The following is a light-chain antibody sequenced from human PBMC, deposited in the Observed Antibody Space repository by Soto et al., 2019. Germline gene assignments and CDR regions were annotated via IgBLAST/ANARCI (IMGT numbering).Light chain of an antibody. CDR2: DAS. Sequence: EMVLTQSPATLSLSPGERATXXCRASQSVSSYLAXXQQKPXXAXXLLIYDASNRATGIPARFIGNGSGTDFYLTISSLEPEAFAVDYCQQRSNWTFGQGTKVDIK. CDR3: QQRSNWT. CDR1: QSVSSY. V-gene: IGKV3-11*01. J-gene: IGKJ1*01.